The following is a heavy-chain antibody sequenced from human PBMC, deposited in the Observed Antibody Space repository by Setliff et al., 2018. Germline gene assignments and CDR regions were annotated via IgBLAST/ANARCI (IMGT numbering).Heavy chain of an antibody. V-gene: IGHV1-24*01. CDR2: FDPEDGET. J-gene: IGHJ3*02. CDR3: ATASGSSGYLAPYAFDI. D-gene: IGHD3-22*01. CDR1: GYTLTELS. Sequence: EASVKVSCKVSGYTLTELSMHWVRQAPGKGLEWMGGFDPEDGETIYAQKFQGRVTMTEDTSTDTAYMELSSLRSEDTAVYYCATASGSSGYLAPYAFDIWGQGTMVTVSS.